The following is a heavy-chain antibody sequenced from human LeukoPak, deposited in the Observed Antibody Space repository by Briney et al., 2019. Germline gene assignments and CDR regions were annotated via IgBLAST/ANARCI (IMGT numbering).Heavy chain of an antibody. J-gene: IGHJ4*02. V-gene: IGHV3-48*03. D-gene: IGHD1-1*01. CDR2: IHSSGISI. CDR3: VGGKGADY. CDR1: GFTFRSYD. Sequence: SGGSLRLSCAASGFTFRSYDMNWVRQAPGKGLEWVSYIHSSGISIFYTDSVKGRFTISRDTARNSLHLQMSSLRAEDTAVYYCVGGKGADYWGQGTLVTVSS.